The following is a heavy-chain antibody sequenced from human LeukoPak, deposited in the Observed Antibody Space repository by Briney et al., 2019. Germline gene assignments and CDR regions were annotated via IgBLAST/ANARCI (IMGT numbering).Heavy chain of an antibody. Sequence: GGSLRLSCVASGFTFDDYGMRWVRQGLGKGLEWVSGINSNGGRTDYADSVKGRFSISRDHAKNPLYLQMNSLRDEDTAFYYCATGSSMVRGVTPVDYYYYMDGWGKRTTVIVSS. V-gene: IGHV3-20*04. J-gene: IGHJ6*03. CDR3: ATGSSMVRGVTPVDYYYYMDG. CDR2: INSNGGRT. D-gene: IGHD3-10*01. CDR1: GFTFDDYG.